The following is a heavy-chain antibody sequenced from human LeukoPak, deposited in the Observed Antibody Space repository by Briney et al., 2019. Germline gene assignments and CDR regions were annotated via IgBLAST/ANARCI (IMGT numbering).Heavy chain of an antibody. CDR3: ARQGGAYYYDSSGYCDY. J-gene: IGHJ4*02. CDR2: IYHSGST. Sequence: SETLSLTCAVSGYSISSGYYWGWIRQPPGKGLEWIGSIYHSGSTYYNPSLKIRVTISVDTSKNQLSLKLSSVTAADTAVYYCARQGGAYYYDSSGYCDYWGQGTLVTVST. D-gene: IGHD3-22*01. CDR1: GYSISSGYY. V-gene: IGHV4-38-2*01.